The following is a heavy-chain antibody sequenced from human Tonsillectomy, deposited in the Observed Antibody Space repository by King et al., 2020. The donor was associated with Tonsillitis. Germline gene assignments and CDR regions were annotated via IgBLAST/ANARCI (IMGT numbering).Heavy chain of an antibody. Sequence: VQLAESGAEVKKPGESLKISCKGSGYRFSNYWIGWVRQKAGKGLEWMGIINPEDSDTRYSPSFQGQVTISADNSISTASLQWSSLKASDSAMYYCARRDGSGSYYSIVYWGQGTLVTVSS. CDR2: INPEDSDT. D-gene: IGHD3-10*01. CDR1: GYRFSNYW. J-gene: IGHJ4*02. CDR3: ARRDGSGSYYSIVY. V-gene: IGHV5-51*01.